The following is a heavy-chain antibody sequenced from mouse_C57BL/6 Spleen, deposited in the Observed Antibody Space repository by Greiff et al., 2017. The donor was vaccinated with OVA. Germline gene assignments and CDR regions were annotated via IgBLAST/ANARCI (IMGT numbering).Heavy chain of an antibody. CDR2: ISDGGSYT. D-gene: IGHD2-1*01. CDR1: GFTFSSYA. CDR3: ARSRDGNYGAWFAY. V-gene: IGHV5-4*03. J-gene: IGHJ3*01. Sequence: EVKLMESGGGLVKPGGSLKLSCAASGFTFSSYAMSWVRQTPEKRLEWVATISDGGSYTYYPDNVKGRFTIPRDTAKNNLYLQMSHLKSEDTAMYYGARSRDGNYGAWFAYWGQGTLVTVSA.